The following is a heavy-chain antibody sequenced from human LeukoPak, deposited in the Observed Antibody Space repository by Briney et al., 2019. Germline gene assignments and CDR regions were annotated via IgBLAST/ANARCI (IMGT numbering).Heavy chain of an antibody. CDR2: IYHSGTT. CDR3: ARDVYGDPFDY. CDR1: GGSITAYY. V-gene: IGHV4-59*01. J-gene: IGHJ4*02. Sequence: SETLSLTCTVSGGSITAYYWTWIRQPPGKGLEWIGYIYHSGTTNYNPSLKSRVTISVDTSKNQFSLKLTSVTAADTAVYYCARDVYGDPFDYWGQGTLVTVSS. D-gene: IGHD4-17*01.